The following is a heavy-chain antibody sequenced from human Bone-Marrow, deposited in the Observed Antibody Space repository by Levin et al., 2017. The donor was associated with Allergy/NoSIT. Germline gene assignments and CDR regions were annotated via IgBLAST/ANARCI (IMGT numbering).Heavy chain of an antibody. CDR3: ARGNRGFSDY. V-gene: IGHV1-18*01. J-gene: IGHJ4*02. Sequence: GESLKISCKGSGYHFISYGISWVRQAPGQGLEWMGWVSGYDGNTHSAQKFQGRVTMTRDTSTNTAYMELRSLTSDDTAMYYCARGNRGFSDYWGQGTLVIVSS. CDR2: VSGYDGNT. CDR1: GYHFISYG.